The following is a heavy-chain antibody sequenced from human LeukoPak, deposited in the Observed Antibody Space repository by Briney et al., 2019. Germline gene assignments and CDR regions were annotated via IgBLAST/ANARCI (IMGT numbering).Heavy chain of an antibody. V-gene: IGHV3-21*01. CDR1: GFTFSSYN. CDR3: AGYGGNEPLDAFDI. CDR2: ISSSSSYI. D-gene: IGHD4-23*01. J-gene: IGHJ3*02. Sequence: GGSMRLSCAASGFTFSSYNMNWVRQAPGKGLEWVSSISSSSSYIYYADSVKGRFTISRDNAKNSLYLQMNSLRAEDTAVYYCAGYGGNEPLDAFDIWGQGTMVTVSS.